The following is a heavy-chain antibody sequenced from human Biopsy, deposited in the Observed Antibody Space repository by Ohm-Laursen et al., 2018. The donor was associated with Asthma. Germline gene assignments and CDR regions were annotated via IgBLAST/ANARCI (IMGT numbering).Heavy chain of an antibody. V-gene: IGHV4-30-2*01. CDR2: IYHSGST. D-gene: IGHD5-24*01. CDR1: GGSISSGGYS. J-gene: IGHJ4*02. CDR3: ARVKDGYNFDY. Sequence: TLSLTCAVSGGSISSGGYSWSWIRQPPGKGLEWIGYIYHSGSTYYNPPLKSRVTISVDRSKNQFSLKLSYVTAADTAVYYCARVKDGYNFDYWGQGTLVTVSS.